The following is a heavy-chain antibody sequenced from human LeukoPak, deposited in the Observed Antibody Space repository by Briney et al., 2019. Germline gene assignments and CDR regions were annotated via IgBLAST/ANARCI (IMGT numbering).Heavy chain of an antibody. J-gene: IGHJ3*02. Sequence: PGGSLRLSCAASGFTFSSYAMHWVRQAPGKGLEWVAVISYDGSNKYYADSVKGRFTISRDNSKNTLYLQMNSLRAEDTAVYYCAGATEYAFDIWGQGTMVTVSS. CDR2: ISYDGSNK. D-gene: IGHD4-17*01. CDR3: AGATEYAFDI. V-gene: IGHV3-30-3*01. CDR1: GFTFSSYA.